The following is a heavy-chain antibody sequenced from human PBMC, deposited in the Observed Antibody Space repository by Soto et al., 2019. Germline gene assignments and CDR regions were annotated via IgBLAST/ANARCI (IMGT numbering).Heavy chain of an antibody. V-gene: IGHV6-1*01. Sequence: SQTLSLTCAVSGDSVSSNSAAWNWIRQSPSRGLEWLGRTYYRSKWYNDYAVSVKSRITINPDTSKNQFSLQLNSVTPEDTAVYYFARGVYCSSTSCANYYYYYGMDVWGQGTTVTVSS. CDR1: GDSVSSNSAA. CDR2: TYYRSKWYN. CDR3: ARGVYCSSTSCANYYYYYGMDV. D-gene: IGHD2-2*01. J-gene: IGHJ6*02.